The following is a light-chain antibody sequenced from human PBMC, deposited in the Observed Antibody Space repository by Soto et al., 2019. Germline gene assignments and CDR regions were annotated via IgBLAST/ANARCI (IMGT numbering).Light chain of an antibody. J-gene: IGLJ1*01. CDR3: QSYDSSPSGYV. Sequence: QSVLTQPPSVSGAPGQRVTISCTGSSSNIGAGYDVYWYQQLPGTAPKLLIYANINRPVGVPDRFSGSKSGTSASLAITGLQAEDEADYYCQSYDSSPSGYVFGTGTKVTVL. V-gene: IGLV1-40*01. CDR2: ANI. CDR1: SSNIGAGYD.